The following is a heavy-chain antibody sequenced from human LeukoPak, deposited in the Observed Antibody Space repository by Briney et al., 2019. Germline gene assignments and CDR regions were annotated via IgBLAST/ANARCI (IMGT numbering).Heavy chain of an antibody. Sequence: GGSLRLSCAVPGFTFSSYWMHWVRQAPGKGLVWVSRISSDGSTTSYAESVKGRFTISRDNAKNTLYLQMNSLRAEDTAVYYCARDRGYASDYWGQGTLVIVSS. J-gene: IGHJ4*02. CDR3: ARDRGYASDY. CDR1: GFTFSSYW. D-gene: IGHD5-12*01. CDR2: ISSDGSTT. V-gene: IGHV3-74*01.